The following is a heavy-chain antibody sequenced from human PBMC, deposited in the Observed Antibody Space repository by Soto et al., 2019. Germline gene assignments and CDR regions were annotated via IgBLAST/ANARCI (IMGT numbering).Heavy chain of an antibody. V-gene: IGHV5-10-1*01. CDR2: IDPSDSYT. J-gene: IGHJ6*02. D-gene: IGHD5-18*01. CDR1: GYSFTSYW. CDR3: ARLDTAMVTLGYYYGMDV. Sequence: LGESLKISCKGSGYSFTSYWISWVRQMPGKGLEWMGRIDPSDSYTNYSPSFQGHVTISADKSISTAYLQWSSLKASDTAMYYCARLDTAMVTLGYYYGMDVWGQGTTVTVSS.